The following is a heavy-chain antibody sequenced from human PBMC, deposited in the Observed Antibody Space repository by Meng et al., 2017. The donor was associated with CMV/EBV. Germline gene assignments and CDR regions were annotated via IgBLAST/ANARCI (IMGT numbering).Heavy chain of an antibody. Sequence: GESLKISCTASGFTFGDYAMSWVRQAPGKGLEWVGFIRSKAYGGTTEYAASVKGRFTISRDDSKSIAYPQMNSLKTEDTAVYYCTRDITMVRGVIGRGMDVWGQGTTVTVSS. CDR2: IRSKAYGGTT. V-gene: IGHV3-49*04. CDR3: TRDITMVRGVIGRGMDV. CDR1: GFTFGDYA. J-gene: IGHJ6*02. D-gene: IGHD3-10*01.